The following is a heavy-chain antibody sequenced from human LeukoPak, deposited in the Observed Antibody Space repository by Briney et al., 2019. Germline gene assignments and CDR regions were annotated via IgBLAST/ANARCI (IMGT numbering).Heavy chain of an antibody. D-gene: IGHD3-10*01. CDR1: GGSIRSYH. CDR2: IHDSGST. V-gene: IGHV4-59*01. J-gene: IGHJ5*02. Sequence: SETLSLTCTVSGGSIRSYHWSWIRQPPGKGLEWIGYIHDSGSTKYNPSLKSRVTMSVDTSRNHLSLKLTSVPAADTAVYYCARGRSGGDWFDPWGQGTLVTVSS. CDR3: ARGRSGGDWFDP.